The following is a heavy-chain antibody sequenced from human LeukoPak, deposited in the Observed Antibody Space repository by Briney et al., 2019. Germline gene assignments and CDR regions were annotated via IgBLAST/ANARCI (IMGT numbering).Heavy chain of an antibody. CDR1: GYTFTGYY. Sequence: ASVKVSCKASGYTFTGYYMHWVRQAPGQGLEWMGWINPNSGGTNYAQKFQGRVTMTRDTSISTAYTELSRLRSDDTAVYYCARDWYYGSGSLLVYWGQGTLVTVSS. CDR3: ARDWYYGSGSLLVY. J-gene: IGHJ4*02. D-gene: IGHD3-10*01. V-gene: IGHV1-2*02. CDR2: INPNSGGT.